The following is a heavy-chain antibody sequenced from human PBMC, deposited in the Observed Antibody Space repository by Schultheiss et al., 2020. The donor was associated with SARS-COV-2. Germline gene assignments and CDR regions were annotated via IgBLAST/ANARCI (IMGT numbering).Heavy chain of an antibody. J-gene: IGHJ4*02. CDR1: GFSLSTSGVG. D-gene: IGHD3-22*01. CDR2: IDWDDDK. Sequence: SGPTLVKPTQTLTLTCTFSGFSLSTSGVGVGWIRQPPGKALEWLALIDWDDDKYYSTSLRTRLTISKDTSKNQVVLTMTNMDPVDTVTYFCARHFGYDSSGYPDYWGQGTLVTVSS. CDR3: ARHFGYDSSGYPDY. V-gene: IGHV2-70*12.